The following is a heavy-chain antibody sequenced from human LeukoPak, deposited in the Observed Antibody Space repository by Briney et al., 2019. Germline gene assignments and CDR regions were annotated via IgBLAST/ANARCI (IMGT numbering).Heavy chain of an antibody. V-gene: IGHV3-53*01. CDR2: IYSGGST. J-gene: IGHJ5*02. Sequence: GGSLRLSCAASGFTVSSNYMSWVRQAPGKGLEWVSVIYSGGSTYYADSVKGRFTISRDNAKNTLYLQMDSLRVEDTAVYYCVRDLPRTSGPWGQGTLVTVSS. CDR1: GFTVSSNY. CDR3: VRDLPRTSGP. D-gene: IGHD3-10*01.